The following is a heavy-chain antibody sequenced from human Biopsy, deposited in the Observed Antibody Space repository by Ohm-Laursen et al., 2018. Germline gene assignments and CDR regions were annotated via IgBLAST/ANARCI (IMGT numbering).Heavy chain of an antibody. CDR3: ARAYYYGAGSFYSPWMEV. D-gene: IGHD3-10*01. J-gene: IGHJ6*02. Sequence: SQTLSLTCTVSGASVHTFDFFWAWTRQPPRKGLEWIGSIFYSGTTKYNPSLQRRVRLSLDTANNQFSLTLRSVSAADTATYYCARAYYYGAGSFYSPWMEVWGQGTTVSVS. CDR2: IFYSGTT. V-gene: IGHV4-61*08. CDR1: GASVHTFDFF.